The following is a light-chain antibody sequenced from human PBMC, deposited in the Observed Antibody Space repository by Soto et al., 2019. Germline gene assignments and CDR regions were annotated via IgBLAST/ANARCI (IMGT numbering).Light chain of an antibody. V-gene: IGLV2-8*01. Sequence: QSALTQPPSASGSPGQSVTISCTGTSSDVGGYNYVSWYQQHPGKAPKLMIYEVSTRPSGVPDRLSGSKSGNTASLTVSGLQVEDEADYYCASYTGSDTSVFGGGTKLTVL. CDR1: SSDVGGYNY. J-gene: IGLJ2*01. CDR2: EVS. CDR3: ASYTGSDTSV.